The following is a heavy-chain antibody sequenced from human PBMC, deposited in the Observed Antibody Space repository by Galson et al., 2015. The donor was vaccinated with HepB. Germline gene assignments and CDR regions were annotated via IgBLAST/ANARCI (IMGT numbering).Heavy chain of an antibody. CDR2: IYHSGST. V-gene: IGHV4-30-2*01. D-gene: IGHD3-22*01. CDR3: ARAPYYYDSSGPETSQNWFDP. CDR1: GGSISSGSYY. Sequence: TLSLTCTVSGGSISSGSYYWSWIRQPAGKGLEWIGYIYHSGSTYYNPSLKSRVTISVDRSKNQFSLKLSSVTAADTAVYYCARAPYYYDSSGPETSQNWFDPWGQGTLVTVSS. J-gene: IGHJ5*02.